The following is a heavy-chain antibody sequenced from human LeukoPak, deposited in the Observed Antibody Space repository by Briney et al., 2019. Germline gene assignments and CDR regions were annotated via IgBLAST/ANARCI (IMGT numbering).Heavy chain of an antibody. CDR3: AREDGTIHYYYYGMDV. J-gene: IGHJ6*02. V-gene: IGHV1-46*01. D-gene: IGHD1-7*01. Sequence: ASVKVSCKASGYTFTSYYIHWVRQAPGQGLEWMGLINPSGGSTSYAQRFQGRVTMTRDTSTSTVYMELSSLRSEDTAVYYCAREDGTIHYYYYGMDVWGQGTTVTVSS. CDR2: INPSGGST. CDR1: GYTFTSYY.